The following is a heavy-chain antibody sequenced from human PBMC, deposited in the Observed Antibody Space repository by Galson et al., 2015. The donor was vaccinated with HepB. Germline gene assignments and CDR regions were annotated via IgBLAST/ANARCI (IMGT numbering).Heavy chain of an antibody. Sequence: SVKVSCKASGYTFTSYAMHWVRQAPGQRLEWMGWINAGNGNTKYSQKLQGRVNITRDTSATTAYMELSSLRSEDTAVYFYARETGSGYYDFWSGINWFDPWGQGTLVTVSS. CDR2: INAGNGNT. J-gene: IGHJ5*02. V-gene: IGHV1-3*01. CDR3: ARETGSGYYDFWSGINWFDP. D-gene: IGHD3-3*01. CDR1: GYTFTSYA.